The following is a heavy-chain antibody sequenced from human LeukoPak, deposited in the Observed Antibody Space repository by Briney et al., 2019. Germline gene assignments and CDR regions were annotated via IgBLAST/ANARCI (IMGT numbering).Heavy chain of an antibody. V-gene: IGHV4-30-4*01. D-gene: IGHD6-13*01. CDR3: ARVPNPYSSRWYYFDY. J-gene: IGHJ4*02. CDR1: GGSISSGDYY. CDR2: IYYSGST. Sequence: SETLSLTCTVSGGSISSGDYYWSWIRQPPGKGLEWIGYIYYSGSTYYNPSLKGRVTISVDTSKNQFSLKLSSVTAADTAVYYCARVPNPYSSRWYYFDYWGQGTLVTVSS.